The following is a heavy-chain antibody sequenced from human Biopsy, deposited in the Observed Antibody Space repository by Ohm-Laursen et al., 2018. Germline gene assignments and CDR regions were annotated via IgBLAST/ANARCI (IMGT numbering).Heavy chain of an antibody. Sequence: SLRLSCTASGFSFSSYGMHWVRQAPGKGLEWVAVISDDGRNKYYVDSVKGRFTISRDNSKNTLYLQMNSLRADDSAVYFCAREQPALSGGGSWFDSWGQGTLVIVSS. CDR1: GFSFSSYG. J-gene: IGHJ5*01. CDR3: AREQPALSGGGSWFDS. V-gene: IGHV3-30*03. CDR2: ISDDGRNK. D-gene: IGHD6-19*01.